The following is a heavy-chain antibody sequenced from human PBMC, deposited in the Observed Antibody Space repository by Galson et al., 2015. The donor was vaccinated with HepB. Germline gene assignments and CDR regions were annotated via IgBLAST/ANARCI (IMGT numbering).Heavy chain of an antibody. CDR3: ARLGRYSSGWYEPKDYYYYGMDV. D-gene: IGHD6-19*01. CDR2: IDPSDSYT. Sequence: QSGAEVKKPGESLRISCKGSGYSFTSYWISWVRQMPGKGLEWMGRIDPSDSYTNYSPSFQGHVTISADKSISTAYLQWSSLKASDTAMYYCARLGRYSSGWYEPKDYYYYGMDVWGQGTTVTVSS. V-gene: IGHV5-10-1*01. J-gene: IGHJ6*02. CDR1: GYSFTSYW.